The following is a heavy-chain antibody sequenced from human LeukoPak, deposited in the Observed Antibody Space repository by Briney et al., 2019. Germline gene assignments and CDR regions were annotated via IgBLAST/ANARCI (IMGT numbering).Heavy chain of an antibody. Sequence: GASVKVSCKVSGYTLTELSMHWVRQAPGKGLEWMGGFDPGDGETIYAQKFQGRVTMTEDTSTDTAYMELSSLRSEDTAVYYCATSLLWFGEFVDYWGQGTLVTVSS. CDR1: GYTLTELS. CDR2: FDPGDGET. V-gene: IGHV1-24*01. J-gene: IGHJ4*02. CDR3: ATSLLWFGEFVDY. D-gene: IGHD3-10*01.